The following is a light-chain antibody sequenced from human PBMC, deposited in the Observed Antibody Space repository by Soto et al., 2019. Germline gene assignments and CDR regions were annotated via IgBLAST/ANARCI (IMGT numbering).Light chain of an antibody. CDR1: QRISSW. CDR2: KAS. V-gene: IGKV1-5*03. J-gene: IGKJ1*01. CDR3: QQYYTYWT. Sequence: DIQVTQSPSTLSASVGDRVTITCRASQRISSWLAWYQHKPGKAPKLLIQKASTLATDVPSRFSGSGSGTDFTLTISSLQPDDFATYYCQQYYTYWTFGQGTKVEIK.